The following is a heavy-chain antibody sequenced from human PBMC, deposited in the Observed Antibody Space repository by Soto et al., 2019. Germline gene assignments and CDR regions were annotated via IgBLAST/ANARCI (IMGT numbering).Heavy chain of an antibody. CDR2: INPNSGGT. Sequence: ASVKVSCKASGYTFTGYYMHWVRQAPGQGLEWMGWINPNSGGTNYAQKFQGWVTMTRDTSKNQFSLKLSSVTAADTAVYYCARGDYDFWSGYYPTNRNWFDPWGQGTMVTVSS. CDR3: ARGDYDFWSGYYPTNRNWFDP. V-gene: IGHV1-2*04. J-gene: IGHJ5*02. CDR1: GYTFTGYY. D-gene: IGHD3-3*01.